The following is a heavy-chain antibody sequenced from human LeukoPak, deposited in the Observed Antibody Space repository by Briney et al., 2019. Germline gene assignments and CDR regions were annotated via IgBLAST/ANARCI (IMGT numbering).Heavy chain of an antibody. CDR2: INLDGSVR. CDR1: GFTFSGYW. CDR3: ATSDDSSGSD. D-gene: IGHD3-22*01. J-gene: IGHJ4*02. V-gene: IGHV3-7*01. Sequence: GGSLRLSCAASGFTFSGYWMSWVRQAPGKGLEWAANINLDGSVRHYVDSARGRFTISRDNAKNSLYLQMNSLRAEDTALYYCATSDDSSGSDWGQGTLVTVSS.